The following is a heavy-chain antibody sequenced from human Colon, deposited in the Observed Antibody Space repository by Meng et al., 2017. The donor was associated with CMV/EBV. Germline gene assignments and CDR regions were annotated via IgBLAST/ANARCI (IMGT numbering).Heavy chain of an antibody. D-gene: IGHD3-10*01. J-gene: IGHJ4*02. CDR2: MACDGDRK. Sequence: SGVGFGRYGMNGIRQAQGEGLEWVSVMACDGDRKYCTSSVKGRFANSRDNSENTLFLQMDSLRTEDTAVYYCAKGDHGSESYEVWVYWGQGTLVTVSS. CDR3: AKGDHGSESYEVWVY. CDR1: GVGFGRYG. V-gene: IGHV3-30*18.